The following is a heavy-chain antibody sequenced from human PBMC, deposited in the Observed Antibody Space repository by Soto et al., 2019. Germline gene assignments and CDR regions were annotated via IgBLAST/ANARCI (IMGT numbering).Heavy chain of an antibody. D-gene: IGHD4-17*01. CDR1: GGSISSGGYY. Sequence: SETLSLTCTVSGGSISSGGYYWSWIRQHPGKGLEWIGYIYYSGSTYYNPSLKSRVTISVDTSKNQFSLKLSSVTAADTAVYYCASNAYGDYELSWFDPWGQGTLVTVSS. CDR3: ASNAYGDYELSWFDP. J-gene: IGHJ5*02. V-gene: IGHV4-31*03. CDR2: IYYSGST.